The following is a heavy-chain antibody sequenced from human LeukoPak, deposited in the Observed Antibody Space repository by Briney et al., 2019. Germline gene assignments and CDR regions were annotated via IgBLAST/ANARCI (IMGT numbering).Heavy chain of an antibody. V-gene: IGHV4-31*03. Sequence: PSQTLSLTCTASGGSISSGGYYWSWIRQHPGKGLEWIGYIYYSGSTYYNPSLKSRVTISVDTSKNQFSLKLSSVTAADTAVYYCARGEIVATIQDYWGQGTLVTVSS. CDR2: IYYSGST. D-gene: IGHD5-12*01. CDR3: ARGEIVATIQDY. J-gene: IGHJ4*02. CDR1: GGSISSGGYY.